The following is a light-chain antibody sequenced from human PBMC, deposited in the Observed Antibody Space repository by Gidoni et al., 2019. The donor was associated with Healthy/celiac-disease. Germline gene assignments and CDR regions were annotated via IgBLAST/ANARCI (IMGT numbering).Light chain of an antibody. J-gene: IGKJ2*01. V-gene: IGKV1-5*01. Sequence: DIQMTQSPSTLSASVGVRVTLTCRASQSISSWLAWYQQKPGKAPKLLFYDASSLESGVPSRFSGSGSGTEFTLTISSLQPDDFATYYCQQYKSYYTFGQGTKLEIK. CDR2: DAS. CDR1: QSISSW. CDR3: QQYKSYYT.